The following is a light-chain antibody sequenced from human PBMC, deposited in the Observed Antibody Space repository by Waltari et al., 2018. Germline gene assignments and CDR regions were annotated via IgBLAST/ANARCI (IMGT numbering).Light chain of an antibody. J-gene: IGLJ3*02. V-gene: IGLV4-69*01. CDR3: QIGGHGTWV. Sequence: QLVLTQSPSASASLGASVKLTCTLSSGHSSNVVAWLQQRPEKGPRYLMKVNSDGSHSKGDEIPDRFSCSSSGAERYLTISSLQSEDEADYYCQIGGHGTWVFGGGTKLTVL. CDR2: VNSDGSH. CDR1: SGHSSNV.